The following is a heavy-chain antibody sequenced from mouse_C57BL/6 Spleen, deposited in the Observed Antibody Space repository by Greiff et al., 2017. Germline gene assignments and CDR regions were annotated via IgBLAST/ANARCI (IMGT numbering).Heavy chain of an antibody. CDR3: ARRYYYGSSYDYFDY. CDR2: ISSGSSTI. CDR1: GFTFSDYG. V-gene: IGHV5-17*01. Sequence: EVQVVESGGGLVKPGGSLKLSCAASGFTFSDYGMHWVRQAPEKGLEWVAYISSGSSTIYYADTVKGRFTISRDNAKNTLFLQMTSLRSEDTAMYYCARRYYYGSSYDYFDYWGQGTTLTVSS. J-gene: IGHJ2*01. D-gene: IGHD1-1*01.